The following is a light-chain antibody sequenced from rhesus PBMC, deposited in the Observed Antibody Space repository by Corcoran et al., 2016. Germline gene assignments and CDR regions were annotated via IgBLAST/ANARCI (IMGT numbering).Light chain of an antibody. CDR1: QGITDD. Sequence: DIQMTQSPSSLSASVGDRVTITCRASQGITDDLAWYQQKPGETPNLLTYAASSLERGIPSRFSGSGSGTDFTLTISSLQSEDFATYYCQQYYNPPVTFGPGTKLDIK. J-gene: IGKJ3*01. CDR2: AAS. CDR3: QQYYNPPVT. V-gene: IGKV1S17*01.